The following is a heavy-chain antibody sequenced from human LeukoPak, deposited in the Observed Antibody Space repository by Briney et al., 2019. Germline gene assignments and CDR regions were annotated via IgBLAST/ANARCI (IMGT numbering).Heavy chain of an antibody. V-gene: IGHV4-39*07. Sequence: PSETLSLTCTVSGVSISSSNSYWGWIRQPPGKGLEWMGDIYHTGSTTYNPSLKSRVTISVDTSKNQFSLKLSSVTAADTAVYYCARTVYCSSTSCYLRFRTRTGFDYWGQGTLVTVSS. CDR3: ARTVYCSSTSCYLRFRTRTGFDY. D-gene: IGHD2-2*01. CDR2: IYHTGST. J-gene: IGHJ4*02. CDR1: GVSISSSNSY.